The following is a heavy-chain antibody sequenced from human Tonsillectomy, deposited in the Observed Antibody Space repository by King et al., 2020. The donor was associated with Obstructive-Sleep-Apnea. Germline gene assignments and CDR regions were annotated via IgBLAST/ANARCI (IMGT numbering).Heavy chain of an antibody. CDR1: GFTFSSYG. V-gene: IGHV3-33*01. Sequence: QLVQSGGGVGQPWRALGLSCSASGFTFSSYGMHWVRQAPGKGLGWVAGRWYDGSNKYYADSVKGRFTISRDNSKNTLYLQMNSLRAEDTAVYYCARVRIQLWYSMDVWGQGTTVTVSS. J-gene: IGHJ6*02. CDR2: RWYDGSNK. CDR3: ARVRIQLWYSMDV. D-gene: IGHD5-18*01.